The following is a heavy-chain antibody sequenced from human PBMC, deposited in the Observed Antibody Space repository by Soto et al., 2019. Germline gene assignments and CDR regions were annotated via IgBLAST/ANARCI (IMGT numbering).Heavy chain of an antibody. J-gene: IGHJ3*02. V-gene: IGHV3-21*01. CDR1: GFTFSSYS. D-gene: IGHD4-17*01. CDR2: ISSSSSYI. Sequence: EVQLVESGGGLVKPGGSLRLSCAASGFTFSSYSMNWVRQAPGKGLEWVSSISSSSSYIYYADSVKGRFTISRDNAKNSLYLQMNSLRADETAVYYCASEIKRYGDYVYAFDIWGQGTMVTVSS. CDR3: ASEIKRYGDYVYAFDI.